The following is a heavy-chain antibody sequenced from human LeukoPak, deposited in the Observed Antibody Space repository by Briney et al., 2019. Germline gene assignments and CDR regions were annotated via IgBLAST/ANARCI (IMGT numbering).Heavy chain of an antibody. CDR1: RFTFSTHG. CDR2: ISYHGSNK. D-gene: IGHD1-26*01. Sequence: GGSLRLSCAASRFTFSTHGMHWVRQAPGKGLEWVAVISYHGSNKHYADSVKGRFTISRDNSKNSLYLQMHSLRPEDTAVYYVARPYMGSSKEAFNFWGKGKMVTVFS. CDR3: ARPYMGSSKEAFNF. J-gene: IGHJ3*01. V-gene: IGHV3-30-3*01.